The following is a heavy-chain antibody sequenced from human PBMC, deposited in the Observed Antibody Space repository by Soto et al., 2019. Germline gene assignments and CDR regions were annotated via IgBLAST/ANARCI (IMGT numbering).Heavy chain of an antibody. CDR1: GYTFTVHY. V-gene: IGHV1-2*02. CDR3: GRGRSGQIVVFY. CDR2: IGPESGAT. Sequence: ASVNVSCKASGYTFTVHYVHFGRQAPEQGTKWMGAIGPESGATRYAKQIPGRVTMTRDLSIPQLYMELPNLSPDDTAVYYCGRGRSGQIVVFYWGQGTPVTVSS. D-gene: IGHD1-26*01. J-gene: IGHJ4*02.